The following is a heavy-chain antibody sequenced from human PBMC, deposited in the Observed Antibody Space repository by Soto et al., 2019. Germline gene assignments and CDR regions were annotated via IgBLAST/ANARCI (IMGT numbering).Heavy chain of an antibody. CDR3: ARVVPGAEAWFGP. CDR2: ISLYSDGT. J-gene: IGHJ5*02. Sequence: QVQLVQSGGEVKRPGASVKVSCKTSGYTFSNYGITWVRQAPGQPLAWLGWISLYSDGTNYAQKVQGRVSMTTDTSTTTAYMELRSLRSDDTAVYYCARVVPGAEAWFGPWGQGTLVTVSS. D-gene: IGHD2-2*01. CDR1: GYTFSNYG. V-gene: IGHV1-18*01.